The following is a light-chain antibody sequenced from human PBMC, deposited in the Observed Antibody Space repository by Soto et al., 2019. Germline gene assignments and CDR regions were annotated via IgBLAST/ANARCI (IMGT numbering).Light chain of an antibody. CDR3: QSYDSRVNV. CDR2: GNS. Sequence: QSVLTQPPSVSGAPGQRVTISCTGSSSNIGAGYDVHWYQQLPGTAPKLLIYGNSIRPSGVPDRFSGSKSGTSASLAITGLQADDEADYYCQSYDSRVNVFGTGTKLTVL. V-gene: IGLV1-40*01. CDR1: SSNIGAGYD. J-gene: IGLJ1*01.